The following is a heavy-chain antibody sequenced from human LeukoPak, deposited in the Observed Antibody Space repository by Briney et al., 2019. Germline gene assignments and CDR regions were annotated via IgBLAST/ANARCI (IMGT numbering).Heavy chain of an antibody. D-gene: IGHD3-10*01. CDR3: ARGSNGDHYYMDV. CDR1: GVSLSTYS. Sequence: KSSQTLSLTCSVSGVSLSTYSWTWVRQPPGKGLEWIGYASDSGTTTYNPSLKSRVTISVDTSKNQFSLKRSSVTAADTAVYYCARGSNGDHYYMDVWGKGTTVTVSS. V-gene: IGHV4-59*12. CDR2: ASDSGTT. J-gene: IGHJ6*03.